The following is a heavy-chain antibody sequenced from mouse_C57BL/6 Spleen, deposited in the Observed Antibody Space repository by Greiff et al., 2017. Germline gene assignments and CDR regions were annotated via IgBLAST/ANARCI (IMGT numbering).Heavy chain of an antibody. V-gene: IGHV1-82*01. CDR3: ARGSTGTSGARDD. CDR2: LYPGDGDT. D-gene: IGHD4-1*02. J-gene: IGHJ4*01. Sequence: VQLQQSGPELVKPGASVKISCKASGYAFSSSWMNWVKQRPGKGLEWIGRLYPGDGDTNYNGKFKGKATLTADKSSSTAYMQLSSLTSADSAVYCCARGSTGTSGARDDWGQGTSVTVAS. CDR1: GYAFSSSW.